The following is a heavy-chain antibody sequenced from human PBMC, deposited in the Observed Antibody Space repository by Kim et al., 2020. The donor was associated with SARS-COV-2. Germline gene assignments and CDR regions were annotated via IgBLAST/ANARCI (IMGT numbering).Heavy chain of an antibody. D-gene: IGHD6-19*01. CDR1: GGSISSSSYY. V-gene: IGHV4-39*01. Sequence: SETLSLTCTVSGGSISSSSYYWGWIRQPPGKGLEWIGSIYYSGSTYYNPSLKSRVTISVDTSKNQFSLKLSSVTAADTAVYYCARRRYSSGWYSNWFDPWGQGTLVTVSS. J-gene: IGHJ5*02. CDR3: ARRRYSSGWYSNWFDP. CDR2: IYYSGST.